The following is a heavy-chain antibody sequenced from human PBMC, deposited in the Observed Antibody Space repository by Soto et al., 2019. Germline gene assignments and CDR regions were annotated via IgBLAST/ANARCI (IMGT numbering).Heavy chain of an antibody. J-gene: IGHJ1*01. D-gene: IGHD3-22*01. CDR2: IYYSGST. CDR3: ARSRQYESGGYTD. Sequence: QVQLQESGPGLVKPSQTLSLTCTVSGGSISSGDYYWSWIRQPPGKGLEWIGYIYYSGSTFYNPSLKSRLTISVDTSKNQFSLSLNSVTAADTAVHHCARSRQYESGGYTDWGQGTLVTVSS. V-gene: IGHV4-30-4*01. CDR1: GGSISSGDYY.